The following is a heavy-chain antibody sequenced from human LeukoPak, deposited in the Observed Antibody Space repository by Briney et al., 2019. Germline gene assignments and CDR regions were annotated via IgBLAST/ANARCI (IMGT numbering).Heavy chain of an antibody. CDR2: VDHTGST. V-gene: IGHV4-59*01. CDR3: VSSGYNPRFYYYYLDV. J-gene: IGHJ6*03. Sequence: PSETLSLTCTVSDDSITMYYWTWIRQPPGKGLEWIGYVDHTGSTKFNPSLNGRVSISRDTSNNFFSLRLRSVTAADTAVYYCVSSGYNPRFYYYYLDVWGKGTTVTISS. D-gene: IGHD3-22*01. CDR1: DDSITMYY.